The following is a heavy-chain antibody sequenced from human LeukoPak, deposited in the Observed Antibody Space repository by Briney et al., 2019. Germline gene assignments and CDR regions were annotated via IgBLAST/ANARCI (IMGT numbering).Heavy chain of an antibody. CDR2: IIPILGIA. D-gene: IGHD3-22*01. CDR3: ASFYYDSSGYLDY. Sequence: SVKVSCKASGGTFSSYTISWVRQAPGQGLEWMGRIIPILGIANYAQKFQGRVTITADKSTSTAYMELSSLRSEDTAVYYCASFYYDSSGYLDYWGRGTLVTVSS. J-gene: IGHJ4*02. CDR1: GGTFSSYT. V-gene: IGHV1-69*02.